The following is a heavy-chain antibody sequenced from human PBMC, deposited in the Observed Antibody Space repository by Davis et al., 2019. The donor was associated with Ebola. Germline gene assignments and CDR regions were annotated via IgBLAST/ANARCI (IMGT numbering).Heavy chain of an antibody. J-gene: IGHJ6*02. CDR2: INHRGRT. CDR3: AGFAVLPWFTNAYYGMDV. Sequence: MPSETLSLTCAVYGASFSGYSWSWIRQPPGKGLEGIGEINHRGRTNYNPPIKSRVAIPVDTSKNQFSLRLSSVPAADTAVYYCAGFAVLPWFTNAYYGMDVWGQGTTVIVSS. CDR1: GASFSGYS. V-gene: IGHV4-34*01. D-gene: IGHD3-10*01.